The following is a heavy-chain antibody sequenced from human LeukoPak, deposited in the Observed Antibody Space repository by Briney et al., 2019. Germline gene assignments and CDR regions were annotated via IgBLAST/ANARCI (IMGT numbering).Heavy chain of an antibody. V-gene: IGHV4-4*07. CDR2: IYFSGSP. CDR1: GDSIRSYY. Sequence: SETLSLTCTVSGDSIRSYYWTWFRQPAGKGLEWIGRIYFSGSPNYNPSLKSRVTMSVDTSKDQVSLKVGSVTAADTAVYYCARARKYGSGSYFDYWGQGTLVTVSS. CDR3: ARARKYGSGSYFDY. J-gene: IGHJ4*02. D-gene: IGHD3-10*01.